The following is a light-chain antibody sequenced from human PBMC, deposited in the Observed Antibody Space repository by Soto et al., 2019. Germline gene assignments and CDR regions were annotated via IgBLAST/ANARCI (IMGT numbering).Light chain of an antibody. J-gene: IGLJ2*01. CDR1: SGHSNYA. CDR2: LNSDGSH. V-gene: IGLV4-69*01. Sequence: QLVLTQSPSASASLGASVRLTCTLSSGHSNYAIAWHQQQPDKGPRFLMKLNSDGSHRKGDGIPDRFSGANSGAERYLTISSLQSEDEADYSCQTWARGTVIFGGGTKLTVL. CDR3: QTWARGTVI.